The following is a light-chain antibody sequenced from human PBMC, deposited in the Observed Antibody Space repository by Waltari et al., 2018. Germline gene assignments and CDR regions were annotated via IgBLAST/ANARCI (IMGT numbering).Light chain of an antibody. CDR3: HVWDTGRDYQGF. Sequence: SYVLTHPRSVSEAPGLPATITCGGANVVTYSALWYQQKPVQAPVLFVYVDADRPSGIPDRFSGSNSATTATLAISRVEAGDEADYFCHVWDTGRDYQGFFGSGTKVTVL. J-gene: IGLJ1*01. CDR1: NVVTYS. V-gene: IGLV3-21*02. CDR2: VDA.